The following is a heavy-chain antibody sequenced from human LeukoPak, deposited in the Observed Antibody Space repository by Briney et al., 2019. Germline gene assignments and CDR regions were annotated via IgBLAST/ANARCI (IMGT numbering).Heavy chain of an antibody. D-gene: IGHD3-22*01. J-gene: IGHJ6*03. V-gene: IGHV4-4*07. Sequence: SETLSLTCTVSGGSISSYYWSWIRQPAGKGLEWIGRIYTSGSTNYNPSLKSRVTMSVDTSKNQFSLKLSSVTAADTAVYYCARGLYYYDSSGYYLGYYMDVWGKGTTVTISS. CDR1: GGSISSYY. CDR2: IYTSGST. CDR3: ARGLYYYDSSGYYLGYYMDV.